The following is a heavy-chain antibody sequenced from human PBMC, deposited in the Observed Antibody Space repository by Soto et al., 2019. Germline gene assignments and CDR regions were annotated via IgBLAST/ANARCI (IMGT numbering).Heavy chain of an antibody. CDR2: ISSSSSYT. J-gene: IGHJ4*02. V-gene: IGHV3-11*06. D-gene: IGHD5-18*01. CDR1: GFTFSDYY. CDR3: ARTAMAYYFDY. Sequence: PGGSLRLSCAASGFTFSDYYMSWIRQAPGKGLEWVSYISSSSSYTNYADSVKGRFTISRDNAKNSLYLQMNSLRAEDTAVYYCARTAMAYYFDYWGQGTLVTVSS.